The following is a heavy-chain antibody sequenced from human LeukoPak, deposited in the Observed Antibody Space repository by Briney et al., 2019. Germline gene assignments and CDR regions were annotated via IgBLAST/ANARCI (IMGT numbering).Heavy chain of an antibody. Sequence: LPGGSLRLSCAASGFTFSSSAMNWVRRAPGKGLEWVSTVTSSGDRTYYTDSAKGRFTISRDNSKNTLYLQMNSLRAEDTAVYYCAKDPQFWGQGTLVTVSS. CDR2: VTSSGDRT. CDR1: GFTFSSSA. V-gene: IGHV3-23*01. CDR3: AKDPQF. J-gene: IGHJ1*01.